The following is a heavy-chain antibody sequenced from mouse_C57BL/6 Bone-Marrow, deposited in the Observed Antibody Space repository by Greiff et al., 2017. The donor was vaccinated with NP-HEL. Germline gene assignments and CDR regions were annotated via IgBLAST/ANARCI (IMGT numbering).Heavy chain of an antibody. CDR3: ARRGYGSRTWFAY. CDR2: IYPRSGNT. D-gene: IGHD1-1*01. J-gene: IGHJ3*01. V-gene: IGHV1-81*01. CDR1: GYTFTSYG. Sequence: QVQLQQSGAELARPGASVKLSCKASGYTFTSYGISWVKQRTGQGLEWIGEIYPRSGNTYYNEKFKGKATLTADKSSSTAYMELRSLTSEDSAVYFCARRGYGSRTWFAYWGQGTLVTVSA.